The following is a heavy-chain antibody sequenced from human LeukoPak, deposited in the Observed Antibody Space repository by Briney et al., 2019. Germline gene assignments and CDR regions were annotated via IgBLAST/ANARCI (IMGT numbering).Heavy chain of an antibody. J-gene: IGHJ5*02. Sequence: GGSLRLSCAASGFTVSSNYMSWVRQAPGKGLEWLSVICTDGSKYYADSVKGRFTISRHNSKNTLDLQMNSLRDEDTAVYYCARDRGANWFDPWGQGTLVTVPS. CDR1: GFTVSSNY. D-gene: IGHD1-26*01. V-gene: IGHV3-53*04. CDR2: ICTDGSK. CDR3: ARDRGANWFDP.